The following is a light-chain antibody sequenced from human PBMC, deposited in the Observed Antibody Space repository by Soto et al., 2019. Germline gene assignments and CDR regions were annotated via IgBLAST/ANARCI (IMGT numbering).Light chain of an antibody. CDR1: SSDVGSYNY. CDR3: FSYAGSTYV. J-gene: IGLJ1*01. Sequence: QSALTQPASVSGSPGQSITISCTGTSSDVGSYNYVSWYQQHPGKAPKLMIYEVSDRPSGISSRFSGSKSGNTASLTISGLQTEDEADYYCFSYAGSTYVFGTGTKVTVL. CDR2: EVS. V-gene: IGLV2-23*02.